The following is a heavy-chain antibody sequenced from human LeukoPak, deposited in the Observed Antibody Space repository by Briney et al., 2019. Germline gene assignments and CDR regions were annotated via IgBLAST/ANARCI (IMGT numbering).Heavy chain of an antibody. CDR2: ISYDGSNK. D-gene: IGHD1-14*01. V-gene: IGHV3-30*04. J-gene: IGHJ6*03. Sequence: PGGSLRLACAASGFTFSSYAMHWVRQAPGKGLEWVAVISYDGSNKYYADSVKGRFTISRDNSKNTLYLQMNSLGAEDTAVYYCARDNHYYMDVWGKGTTVTVSS. CDR1: GFTFSSYA. CDR3: ARDNHYYMDV.